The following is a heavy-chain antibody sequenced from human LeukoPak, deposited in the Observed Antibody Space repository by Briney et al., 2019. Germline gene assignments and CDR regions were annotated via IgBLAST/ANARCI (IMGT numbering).Heavy chain of an antibody. CDR2: ISWNRGSI. J-gene: IGHJ4*02. D-gene: IGHD2-15*01. CDR3: AKPRKYCSGGSCYYAIFDY. V-gene: IGHV3-9*01. Sequence: GGSLRLSCAASGFTFDDYAMHWVWQGPGQGLEWVSGISWNRGSIGYAESMKVRSTVSGDNAKYSLYLQMNSLRAEDTALYYCAKPRKYCSGGSCYYAIFDYWGQGTLVTVSS. CDR1: GFTFDDYA.